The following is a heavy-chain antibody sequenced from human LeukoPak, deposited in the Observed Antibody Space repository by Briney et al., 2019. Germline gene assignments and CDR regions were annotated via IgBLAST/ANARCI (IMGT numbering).Heavy chain of an antibody. CDR2: IFGSGGST. D-gene: IGHD3-10*01. V-gene: IGHV3-23*01. CDR3: AKLVWFGGGATYDY. CDR1: GFTFSSYA. J-gene: IGHJ4*02. Sequence: PGGSLRLSCAASGFTFSSYAMYWVRQAPGKGLEWVSGIFGSGGSTHYADSVKGRFTISRDNAKNTLYLQMNSLGADDAAVYYCAKLVWFGGGATYDYWGQGSLVAVSS.